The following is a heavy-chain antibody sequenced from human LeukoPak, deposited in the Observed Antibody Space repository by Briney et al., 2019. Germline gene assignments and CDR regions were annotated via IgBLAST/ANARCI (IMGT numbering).Heavy chain of an antibody. D-gene: IGHD2-15*01. J-gene: IGHJ4*02. CDR1: GXSLRGYY. CDR3: AREVGYCSGGSCYSYFDY. CDR2: IYYSGST. Sequence: PSETLSLTWAVYGXSLRGYYWSWIRQPPGKGLEWIAYIYYSGSTNYNASLTNRVTISVDTSKNQFSLELSSVTAADTAVYYCAREVGYCSGGSCYSYFDYWGQGTLVTVSS. V-gene: IGHV4-59*01.